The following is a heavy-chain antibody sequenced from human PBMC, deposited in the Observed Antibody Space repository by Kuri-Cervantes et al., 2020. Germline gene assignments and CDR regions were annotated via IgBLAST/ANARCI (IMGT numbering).Heavy chain of an antibody. CDR3: ATYEIGQGGRGD. CDR1: GGSISSSSYY. D-gene: IGHD3-16*01. V-gene: IGHV4-39*07. CDR2: IYYSGST. Sequence: SETLSLTCSVSGGSISSSSYYWGWIRQPPGKGLEWIGNIYYSGSTYYNPSLKSRVIISVDTSKNQISLKLSSVTAADTAVYYCATYEIGQGGRGDWGQGTLVTVSS. J-gene: IGHJ4*02.